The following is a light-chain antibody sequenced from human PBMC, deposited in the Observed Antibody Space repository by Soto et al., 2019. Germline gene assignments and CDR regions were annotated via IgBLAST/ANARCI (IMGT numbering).Light chain of an antibody. J-gene: IGLJ2*01. CDR2: DVS. CDR3: SLYTRSSTRGV. V-gene: IGLV2-14*01. Sequence: QSALTQPASVSGSPGLSITISCTGTSSDVGGYNYVSWYQQHPGKAPKLMIYDVSNRPSGVSNRFSGSKSGNTASLTISGLQAEYESDYYCSLYTRSSTRGVFGGVTKLTVL. CDR1: SSDVGGYNY.